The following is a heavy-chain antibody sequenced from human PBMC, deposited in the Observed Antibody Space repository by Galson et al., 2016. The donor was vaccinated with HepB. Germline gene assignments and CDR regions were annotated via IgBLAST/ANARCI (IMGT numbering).Heavy chain of an antibody. V-gene: IGHV3-33*01. Sequence: SLRLSCAASEFTFSTYGMHWVRQAPGKGLEWVAIIWHDGSNKYYADSVKGRFTISRDNPKNTLYLQMNGLKVEDTAVYYCARAPIEVDGMRHYYYGMDVWGQGTTVTVSS. CDR3: ARAPIEVDGMRHYYYGMDV. J-gene: IGHJ6*02. D-gene: IGHD6-13*01. CDR2: IWHDGSNK. CDR1: EFTFSTYG.